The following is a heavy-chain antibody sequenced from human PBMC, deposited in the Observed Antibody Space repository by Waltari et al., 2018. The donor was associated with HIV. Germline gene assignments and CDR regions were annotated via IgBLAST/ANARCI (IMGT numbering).Heavy chain of an antibody. J-gene: IGHJ5*02. CDR3: ARGLTGASYNWFDP. V-gene: IGHV1-3*01. CDR1: GFSFTSYV. CDR2: INAGKGNT. D-gene: IGHD7-27*01. Sequence: QVQLVQSGAEVKKPGASVKVSCKASGFSFTSYVLHWVRQAPGQSLEWMGRINAGKGNTKYSQKFQDRVTITRDTSASMAYMELSSLTSEDTAIYHCARGLTGASYNWFDPWGQGTLVTVSS.